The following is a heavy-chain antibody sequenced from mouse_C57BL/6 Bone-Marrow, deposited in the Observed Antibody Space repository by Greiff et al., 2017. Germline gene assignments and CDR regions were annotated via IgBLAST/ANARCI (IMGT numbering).Heavy chain of an antibody. D-gene: IGHD2-1*01. V-gene: IGHV5-4*03. J-gene: IGHJ2*01. Sequence: EVMLVESGGGLVKPGGSLTLSCAASGFTFSSYAMSWVRQTPEKRLEWVATISDGGSSHYYPDNVKGRFTISRDNAKTNLYLQMSHLKSEDTATYYCARYMINGNLFDYWGQGTTLTVSS. CDR2: ISDGGSSH. CDR3: ARYMINGNLFDY. CDR1: GFTFSSYA.